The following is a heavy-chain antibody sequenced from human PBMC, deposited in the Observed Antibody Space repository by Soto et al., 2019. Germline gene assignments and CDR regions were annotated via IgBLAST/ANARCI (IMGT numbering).Heavy chain of an antibody. CDR1: GFTFSSYS. V-gene: IGHV3-21*01. J-gene: IGHJ6*02. CDR2: ISSSSSYI. D-gene: IGHD6-19*01. CDR3: ARAVAVAATYYYYGMHA. Sequence: GGSLRLSCAASGFTFSSYSMNWVRQAPGKGLEWVSSISSSSSYIYYADSVKGRFTISRDNAKNSLYLQMNSLRAEDTAVYYCARAVAVAATYYYYGMHAWGQGTTVTAP.